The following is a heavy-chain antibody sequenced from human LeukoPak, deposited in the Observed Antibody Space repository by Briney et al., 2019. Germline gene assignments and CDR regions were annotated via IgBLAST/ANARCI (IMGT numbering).Heavy chain of an antibody. CDR2: IIPIFGTA. CDR1: GGTFSSYA. V-gene: IGHV1-69*05. CDR3: ARDPTSPPPSGGSWGLDLDY. D-gene: IGHD2-15*01. Sequence: SVKVSCKASGGTFSSYAISWVRQAPGQGLEWMGGIIPIFGTANYAQKFQGRVTITTDESTSTAYMELSSLRSEDTAVYYCARDPTSPPPSGGSWGLDLDYWGQGTLVTVSS. J-gene: IGHJ4*02.